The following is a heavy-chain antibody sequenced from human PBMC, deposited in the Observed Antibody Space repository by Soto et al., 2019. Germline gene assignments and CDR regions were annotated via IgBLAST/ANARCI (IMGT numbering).Heavy chain of an antibody. V-gene: IGHV1-2*04. D-gene: IGHD4-17*01. CDR1: GYTFTTYD. CDR2: VDPNGGGS. J-gene: IGHJ4*02. Sequence: ASVKVSCKASGYTFTTYDFNWVRQAPGQGLEWMGWVDPNGGGSNSAQKFQGSVTMTWDTSITTAYLDLTRLTTNDTATYFCATWVDYGDFEGFDFWGQGTLVTVSS. CDR3: ATWVDYGDFEGFDF.